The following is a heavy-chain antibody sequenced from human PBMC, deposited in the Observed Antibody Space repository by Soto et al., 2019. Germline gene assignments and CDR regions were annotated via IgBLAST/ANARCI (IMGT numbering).Heavy chain of an antibody. Sequence: QAQVVQSGPEVKKPGSAVKVSCKTAGGSFSSYAITWVRQAPGQGLEGMGGIIPMFHTPNYSQNFQDRVRTTAHKPANTAYTELRCMRSDESGVSFCSIASTHQRFAWYFDLWGRGTLLTVSS. CDR1: GGSFSSYA. D-gene: IGHD3-16*01. CDR2: IIPMFHTP. CDR3: SIASTHQRFAWYFDL. J-gene: IGHJ2*01. V-gene: IGHV1-69*06.